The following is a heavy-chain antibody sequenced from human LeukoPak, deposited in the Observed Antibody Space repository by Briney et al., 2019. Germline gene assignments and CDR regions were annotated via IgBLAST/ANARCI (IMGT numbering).Heavy chain of an antibody. J-gene: IGHJ6*02. CDR3: ARVAPGDFWSGYYVDYYYGMDV. V-gene: IGHV1-18*01. CDR1: GYTFTSYG. CDR2: ISAYNGNT. Sequence: ASVKVSRKASGYTFTSYGISWVRQAPGQGREWMGWISAYNGNTNYAQKLQGRVSMTTDTSTSTAYMELRSLRSDDTAVYYCARVAPGDFWSGYYVDYYYGMDVWGQGTTVTVSS. D-gene: IGHD3-3*01.